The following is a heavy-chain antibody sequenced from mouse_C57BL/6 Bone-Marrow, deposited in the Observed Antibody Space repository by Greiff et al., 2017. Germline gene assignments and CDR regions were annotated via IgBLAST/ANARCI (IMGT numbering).Heavy chain of an antibody. CDR1: GYTFTSYG. J-gene: IGHJ3*01. Sequence: QVQLQQSGAELARPGASVKLSCKASGYTFTSYGISWVKQRTGQGLEWIGEIYPRSGNTYYNEKFKGKATLTADKSSSPAYMELRSLTSEDSAVYFCARGRYSSYGGQGNLVTVSA. V-gene: IGHV1-81*01. CDR3: ARGRYSSY. D-gene: IGHD1-1*01. CDR2: IYPRSGNT.